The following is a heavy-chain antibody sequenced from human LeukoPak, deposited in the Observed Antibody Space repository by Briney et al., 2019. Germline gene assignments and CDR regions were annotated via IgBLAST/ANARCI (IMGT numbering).Heavy chain of an antibody. D-gene: IGHD4-17*01. CDR1: GFTFSTYA. V-gene: IGHV3-23*01. CDR2: IRGSVNST. J-gene: IGHJ5*02. CDR3: AKNADYGDYRNWFDP. Sequence: GGSLRLSCAASGFTFSTYAMSWVRHPPRKWLEWVSGIRGSVNSTYCADSVKGRFTISRENSKNTLYLQMNSLRAEDTAVYYCAKNADYGDYRNWFDPWGQGTLVTVSS.